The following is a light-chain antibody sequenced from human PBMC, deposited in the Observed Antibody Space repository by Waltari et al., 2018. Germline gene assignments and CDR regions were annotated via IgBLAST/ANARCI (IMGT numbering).Light chain of an antibody. CDR1: QSISTD. CDR2: AAS. V-gene: IGKV1-39*01. J-gene: IGKJ1*01. CDR3: QQYESYSGT. Sequence: DIQMTQSPSSLSASVRDRVTITCRASQSISTDLNWYQQKPGKAPNLLIYAASTLQSGVPSRFIGSGSGTHFTLTISSLQPDDFATYYCQQYESYSGTFGQGSNVEVK.